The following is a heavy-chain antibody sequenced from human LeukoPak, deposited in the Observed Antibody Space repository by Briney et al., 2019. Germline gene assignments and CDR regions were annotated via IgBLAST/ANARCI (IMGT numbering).Heavy chain of an antibody. CDR3: AREYRITIFGVVKNYGMDV. CDR2: IYYSGST. D-gene: IGHD3-3*01. V-gene: IGHV4-59*01. CDR1: GGSISSYY. J-gene: IGHJ6*02. Sequence: PSETLSLTCTVSGGSISSYYWSWIRQPPGKGLGWIGYIYYSGSTNYNPSLKSRVTISVDPSKNQFSLKLSSVTAADTAVYYCAREYRITIFGVVKNYGMDVWGQGTTVTVSS.